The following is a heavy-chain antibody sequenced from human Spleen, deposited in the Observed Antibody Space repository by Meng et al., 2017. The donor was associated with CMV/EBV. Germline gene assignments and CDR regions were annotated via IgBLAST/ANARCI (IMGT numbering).Heavy chain of an antibody. CDR2: ISALGNTI. V-gene: IGHV3-11*04. CDR1: GFNEFTFSDYY. CDR3: AGGSPLVTTSYALHV. Sequence: GESLKISCAASGFNEFTFSDYYMSWVRQAPGKGLEWVSYISALGNTIYYADSVKGRFTISRDTAKNSLYLQMNSLRAEDTAVYYCAGGSPLVTTSYALHVWGQGTTVTVSS. J-gene: IGHJ6*02. D-gene: IGHD2-21*02.